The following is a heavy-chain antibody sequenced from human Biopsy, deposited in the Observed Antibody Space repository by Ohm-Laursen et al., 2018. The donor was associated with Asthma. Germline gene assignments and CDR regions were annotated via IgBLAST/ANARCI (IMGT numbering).Heavy chain of an antibody. CDR1: GVSIRSYY. CDR3: AGFCSGGNCPNH. CDR2: IHYSGST. J-gene: IGHJ5*02. V-gene: IGHV4-59*01. D-gene: IGHD2-15*01. Sequence: GTLSLTCTVSGVSIRSYYWTWIRQPPGKGLEWIGNIHYSGSTYSNPSLKSRVTISVDTSKKQISLRLSSVIAAETAAYYCAGFCSGGNCPNHWGQGTLVTVSS.